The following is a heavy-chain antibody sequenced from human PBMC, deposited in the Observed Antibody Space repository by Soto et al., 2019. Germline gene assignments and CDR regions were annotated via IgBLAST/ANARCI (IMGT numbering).Heavy chain of an antibody. D-gene: IGHD5-12*01. V-gene: IGHV3-21*01. CDR1: GFTFSSYS. J-gene: IGHJ6*02. CDR3: ARDQVEMATYLSYGMDV. CDR2: ISSSSSYI. Sequence: EVQLVESGGGLVKPGGSLRLSCAASGFTFSSYSMNWVRQAPGKGLEWVSSISSSSSYIYYADSVKGRFTISRDNAKNSLYLQMNSQRAEDTAVYYCARDQVEMATYLSYGMDVWGQGTTVTVSS.